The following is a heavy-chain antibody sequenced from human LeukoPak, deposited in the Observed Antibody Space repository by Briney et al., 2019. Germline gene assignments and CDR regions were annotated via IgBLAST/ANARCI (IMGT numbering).Heavy chain of an antibody. J-gene: IGHJ6*02. CDR3: ARAKRLDRYNYYYGMDV. CDR1: GFTFSSYA. Sequence: GRSLRLSCAASGFTFSSYAMHWVRQAPGKGLEWVAVISYDGSNKYYADSVKGRFTISRDNSKNTLYLQVNSLRAEDTAVYYCARAKRLDRYNYYYGMDVWGQGTTVTVSS. D-gene: IGHD3-9*01. V-gene: IGHV3-30*04. CDR2: ISYDGSNK.